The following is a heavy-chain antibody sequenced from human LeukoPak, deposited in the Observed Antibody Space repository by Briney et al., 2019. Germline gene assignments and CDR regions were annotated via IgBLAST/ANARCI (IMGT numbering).Heavy chain of an antibody. Sequence: GGSLRLSCAASGFTFSSYAMHWVRQAPGKGLEWVAVISYEGSNKYYADSVKGRFTISRDNSKNTLYLQMNSLRAEDTAVYYCARDPRYCSGGSCYSGYFDYWGQGTLVTVSS. CDR2: ISYEGSNK. V-gene: IGHV3-30-3*01. CDR3: ARDPRYCSGGSCYSGYFDY. CDR1: GFTFSSYA. J-gene: IGHJ4*02. D-gene: IGHD2-15*01.